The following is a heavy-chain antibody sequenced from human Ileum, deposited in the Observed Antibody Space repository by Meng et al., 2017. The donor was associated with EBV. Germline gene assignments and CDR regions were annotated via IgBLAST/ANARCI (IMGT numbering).Heavy chain of an antibody. Sequence: QGQVGQAGGEGKKPGSSGKVPCKPSGGTFRNSARSWVRQAPGQGLEWMGGIIPMFGAPDYAQRFQDRVTITADESTSTVYMELNSLRSEDTAVYYCARESGRGYSSDYWGQGTLVTVSS. CDR3: ARESGRGYSSDY. CDR2: IIPMFGAP. J-gene: IGHJ4*02. V-gene: IGHV1-69*01. D-gene: IGHD5-18*01. CDR1: GGTFRNSA.